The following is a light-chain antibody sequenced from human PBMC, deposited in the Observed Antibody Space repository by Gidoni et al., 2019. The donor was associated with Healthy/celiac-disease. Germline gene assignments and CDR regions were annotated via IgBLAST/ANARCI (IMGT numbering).Light chain of an antibody. Sequence: QSVLTQPPSVSGAPGQMVTISCTGSSSNIGAGYDVHWYQHLQGTAPKLLVYGNIKRPSGVPDRFSGSKSGTSAFLAITGLQAEDEADYYCQSYDNSLSGSLFGGGTKLTVL. CDR1: SSNIGAGYD. V-gene: IGLV1-40*01. J-gene: IGLJ2*01. CDR2: GNI. CDR3: QSYDNSLSGSL.